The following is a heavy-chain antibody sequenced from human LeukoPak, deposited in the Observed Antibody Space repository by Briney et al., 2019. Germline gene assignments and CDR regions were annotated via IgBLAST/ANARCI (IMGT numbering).Heavy chain of an antibody. Sequence: SETLSLTCAVYGGSFSGYYWSWIRQPPGKGLEWIGEINHSGSTNYNPSLKSRVTISVDTSKNQFSLKLSSVTAADTAVYYCAKVNPLYYYYYMDVWGKGTTVTVSS. D-gene: IGHD1-14*01. V-gene: IGHV4-34*01. J-gene: IGHJ6*03. CDR1: GGSFSGYY. CDR3: AKVNPLYYYYYMDV. CDR2: INHSGST.